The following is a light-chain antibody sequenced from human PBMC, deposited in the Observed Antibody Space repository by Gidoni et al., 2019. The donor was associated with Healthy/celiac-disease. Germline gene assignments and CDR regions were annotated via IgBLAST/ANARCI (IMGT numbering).Light chain of an antibody. CDR1: QIISSY. CDR2: AAS. CDR3: QQSYSTPWT. V-gene: IGKV1-39*01. J-gene: IGKJ1*01. Sequence: DIQMTQSPSSMSASVGDRVTITCRASQIISSYLNWYQQKPGKATKILIYAASSLQSGVPSRFSGSGSGTDFTLTISSLQPEDFATYYCQQSYSTPWTFGQGTKVEIK.